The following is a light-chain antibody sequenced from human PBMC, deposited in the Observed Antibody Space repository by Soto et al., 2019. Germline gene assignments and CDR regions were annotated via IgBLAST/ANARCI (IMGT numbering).Light chain of an antibody. V-gene: IGLV1-47*01. Sequence: QSVLTQPPSASGTPGQGVTISCSGSSSNIGINFVYWYQQLPGTAPKLLIYRSDQRPSGVPDRFSGSKSGTSASLAISGLRSEDEADYYCAAWDDSLGGVVFGGGTKLTVL. CDR2: RSD. CDR1: SSNIGINF. CDR3: AAWDDSLGGVV. J-gene: IGLJ2*01.